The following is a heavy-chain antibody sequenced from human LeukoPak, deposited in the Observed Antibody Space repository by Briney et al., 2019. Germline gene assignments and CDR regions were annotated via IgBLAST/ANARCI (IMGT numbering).Heavy chain of an antibody. Sequence: GASVKLLCKASGYTFTSYGISWVRQAPGQGLEWMGWISAYNGNTNYAQKLQGRVTMTTDTSTSTAYMELRSLRSDDTAVYYCARAHADRITMIVVVRPPDYWGQGTLVTVSS. J-gene: IGHJ4*02. D-gene: IGHD3-22*01. V-gene: IGHV1-18*01. CDR2: ISAYNGNT. CDR3: ARAHADRITMIVVVRPPDY. CDR1: GYTFTSYG.